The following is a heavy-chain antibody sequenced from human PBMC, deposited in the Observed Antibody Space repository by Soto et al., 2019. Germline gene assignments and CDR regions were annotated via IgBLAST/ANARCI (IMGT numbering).Heavy chain of an antibody. CDR1: GFTISTYA. D-gene: IGHD1-26*01. CDR3: ARDRRGDNVYSGLDI. CDR2: ISAGDSQT. V-gene: IGHV3-23*01. Sequence: GGSLRLSCAASGFTISTYAMSWVRQAPGKGLEWVSIISAGDSQTYYADSVKGRFTISRDNSWNTLSLQMDSLRAEDTAIYYCARDRRGDNVYSGLDIWGQGTVVTVSS. J-gene: IGHJ3*02.